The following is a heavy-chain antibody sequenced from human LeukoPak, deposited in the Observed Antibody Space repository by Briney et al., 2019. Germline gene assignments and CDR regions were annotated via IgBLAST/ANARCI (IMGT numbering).Heavy chain of an antibody. CDR2: IIPILGIA. D-gene: IGHD4-11*01. Sequence: AVNVSCKSSGGTFSSYAISWVRQAPGQGLEWMGRIIPILGIANYSQKFQGRVTITADKSTSTAYLELSSLRPEATAGDYCERVHGMTTTSDYYYGMDVWGQGTTVTVSS. V-gene: IGHV1-69*04. CDR3: ERVHGMTTTSDYYYGMDV. CDR1: GGTFSSYA. J-gene: IGHJ6*01.